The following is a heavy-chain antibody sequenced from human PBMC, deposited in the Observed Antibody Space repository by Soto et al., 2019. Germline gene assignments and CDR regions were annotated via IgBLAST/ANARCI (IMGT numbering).Heavy chain of an antibody. D-gene: IGHD2-15*01. CDR1: GDSISSGGYS. V-gene: IGHV4-30-2*01. CDR3: ARGQVVAAQH. CDR2: MYHSGST. Sequence: SETLSLTCAVSGDSISSGGYSWSWIRQPPGKGLEWIGYMYHSGSTYYNPSLKSRVTISVDRSKNQFSLKLNSVTAADTAVYYCARGQVVAAQHWGQGTLVTV. J-gene: IGHJ4*02.